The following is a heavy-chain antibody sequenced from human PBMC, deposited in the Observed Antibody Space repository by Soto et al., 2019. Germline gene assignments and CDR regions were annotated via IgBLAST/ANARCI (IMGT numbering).Heavy chain of an antibody. CDR2: ISGSGGST. CDR3: AKDHYYYDSSGYLIEDGMEG. V-gene: IGHV3-23*01. D-gene: IGHD3-22*01. CDR1: GFTFSSYA. Sequence: GGSLRLSCAASGFTFSSYAMSCVRHSPGKWLEWVSAISGSGGSTYYADSVKGRFTISRDNSKNTLYLQMNSLRAEDTAVYYCAKDHYYYDSSGYLIEDGMEGWGQGTTVIVS. J-gene: IGHJ6*01.